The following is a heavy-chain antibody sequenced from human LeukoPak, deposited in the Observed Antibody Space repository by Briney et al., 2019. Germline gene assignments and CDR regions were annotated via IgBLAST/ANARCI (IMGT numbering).Heavy chain of an antibody. CDR1: GFNFDEYG. J-gene: IGHJ4*02. V-gene: IGHV3-20*04. D-gene: IGHD5-12*01. CDR2: INWNGDST. CDR3: ARGGRGS. Sequence: GGSLRLSCAASGFNFDEYGMIWVRQGLGKGLDWVSGINWNGDSTGYADSVKGRFTISRDNAKSSLYLQMNSLRAEDTALYYCARGGRGSWGQGTPVTVSS.